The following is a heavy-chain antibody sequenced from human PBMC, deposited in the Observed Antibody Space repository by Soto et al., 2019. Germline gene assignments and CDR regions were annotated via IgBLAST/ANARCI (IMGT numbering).Heavy chain of an antibody. CDR1: GFTFSNYW. CDR3: XXXXXXXFDS. CDR2: IKPDGSEE. J-gene: IGHJ4*02. Sequence: EVQLVESGGDLVQPGGSLRLSCAASGFTFSNYWMSWLRQSPGKGLESVANIKPDGSEEYYVDSLRGRFTISRDNAKXXXXXXXXXXXXXXXXXXXXXXXXXXXFDSXGQGTRVTVSS. V-gene: IGHV3-7*01.